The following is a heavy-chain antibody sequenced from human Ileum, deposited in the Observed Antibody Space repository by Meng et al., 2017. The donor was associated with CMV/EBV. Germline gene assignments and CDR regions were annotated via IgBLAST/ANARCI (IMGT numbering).Heavy chain of an antibody. D-gene: IGHD3-3*01. CDR2: ISYNGST. CDR1: GGSFSAYY. CDR3: AKTRTTIFGVTTVFDY. J-gene: IGHJ4*01. Sequence: ESLKISCTVSGGSFSAYYWSWVRQTPGKGLEWIAYISYNGSTDYNPSLKSRITVSLEKSKNAFALKISSMTAADTAVYFCAKTRTTIFGVTTVFDYWGLGKLVNVSS. V-gene: IGHV4-59*01.